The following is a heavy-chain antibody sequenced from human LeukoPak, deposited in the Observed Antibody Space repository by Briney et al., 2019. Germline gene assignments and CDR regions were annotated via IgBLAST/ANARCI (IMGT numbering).Heavy chain of an antibody. Sequence: GGSLRLSCAASGFIFSSHAVGWVRQAPGKGLEWVSGISGSGGSTYYADSVKGRFTISRDNAKNTLYLQMNGLRAEDTAVYYCAGSYNNYYYYYMDVWGKGTTVTVSS. CDR3: AGSYNNYYYYYMDV. J-gene: IGHJ6*03. V-gene: IGHV3-23*01. CDR2: ISGSGGST. CDR1: GFIFSSHA. D-gene: IGHD1-1*01.